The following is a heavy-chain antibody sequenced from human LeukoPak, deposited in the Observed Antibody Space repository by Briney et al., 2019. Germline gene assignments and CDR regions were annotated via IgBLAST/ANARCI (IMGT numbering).Heavy chain of an antibody. CDR3: ARDRIAVAGNYYYYGMDV. D-gene: IGHD6-19*01. J-gene: IGHJ6*02. CDR1: GGSISSYY. V-gene: IGHV4-4*07. CDR2: IYSSGST. Sequence: SETLSLTCTVSGGSISSYYWSWMRQPAGKGLEWVGRIYSSGSTNHNPSLKSRVTMSVDTSKNQFSLKLSSVTAADTAVYYCARDRIAVAGNYYYYGMDVWGQGTTVTVSS.